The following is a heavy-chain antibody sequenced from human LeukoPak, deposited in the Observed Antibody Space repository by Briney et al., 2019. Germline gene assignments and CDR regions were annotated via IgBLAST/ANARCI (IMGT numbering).Heavy chain of an antibody. CDR1: GFTFSNYN. Sequence: PGGSLRLSCAASGFTFSNYNMHWVRQAPGKGLEWVANIKQDGSEKYYVDSVKGRFTISRDNAKNSLFLQMNSLRAEDTAVYYCARVLRYCSGGNCYSGGLGYMDVWGKGTTVTISS. CDR3: ARVLRYCSGGNCYSGGLGYMDV. J-gene: IGHJ6*03. D-gene: IGHD2-15*01. CDR2: IKQDGSEK. V-gene: IGHV3-7*03.